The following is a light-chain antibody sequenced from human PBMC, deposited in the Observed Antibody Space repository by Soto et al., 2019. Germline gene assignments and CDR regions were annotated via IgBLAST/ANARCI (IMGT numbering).Light chain of an antibody. CDR3: QQRSNWPPKLT. J-gene: IGKJ4*01. CDR2: DAS. Sequence: EIVLTQSPATLSLSPGERANLSCRASQSVSSYLAWYQQKPGQAPRLLIYDASNRATGIPARFSGSGSGTDFTLTISSLEPEDFAVYYCQQRSNWPPKLTFGGGTKVEIK. V-gene: IGKV3-11*01. CDR1: QSVSSY.